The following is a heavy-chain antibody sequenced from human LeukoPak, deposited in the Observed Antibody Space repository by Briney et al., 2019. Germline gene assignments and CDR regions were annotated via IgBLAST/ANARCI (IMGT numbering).Heavy chain of an antibody. V-gene: IGHV3-NL1*01. Sequence: GGSLRLSCAASGFTFSSYGMHWVRQAPGKGLEWVSTFYNGGSIYYLDSVKGRFTISRDSFKNTLYLQMNSLRVEDTAFYYCATSVVGLSYDEHFQHWGQGTLVTVSS. CDR3: ATSVVGLSYDEHFQH. CDR1: GFTFSSYG. J-gene: IGHJ1*01. CDR2: FYNGGSI. D-gene: IGHD2-15*01.